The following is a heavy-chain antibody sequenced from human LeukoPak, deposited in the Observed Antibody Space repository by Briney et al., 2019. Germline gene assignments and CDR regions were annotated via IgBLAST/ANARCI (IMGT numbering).Heavy chain of an antibody. V-gene: IGHV4-59*04. CDR3: APGGYIGYGHAFDI. CDR1: GGSFTPYY. J-gene: IGHJ3*02. CDR2: IYYSGST. D-gene: IGHD5-12*01. Sequence: SETLSLTCTVSGGSFTPYYWSWIRQPPGKGLEWIASIYYSGSTYYNPSLKSRVTISVDTSKNHLSLILSSVTAADTAVYYCAPGGYIGYGHAFDIWGQGTMVTVSS.